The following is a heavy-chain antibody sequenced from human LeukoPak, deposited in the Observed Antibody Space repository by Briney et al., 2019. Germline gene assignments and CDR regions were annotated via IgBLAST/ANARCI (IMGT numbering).Heavy chain of an antibody. D-gene: IGHD5-12*01. J-gene: IGHJ4*02. CDR1: GGSVNSYY. CDR3: ARLDSGYGKYYFDY. Sequence: SETLSLTCTVSGGSVNSYYWSWIRQPPGKGLEWIGYIYHRGSTNYNSSLKSRVSISVDTSKNQFYLKLTSVTAADTAVYYCARLDSGYGKYYFDYWGQGTLVTVSS. CDR2: IYHRGST. V-gene: IGHV4-59*08.